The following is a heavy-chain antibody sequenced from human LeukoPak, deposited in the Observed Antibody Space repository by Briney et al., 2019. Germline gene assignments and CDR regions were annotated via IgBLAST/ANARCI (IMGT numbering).Heavy chain of an antibody. CDR2: ISGSAENT. V-gene: IGHV3-23*01. CDR3: AKGSTYGFWSGDALDV. Sequence: GGSLRLSCTASGFTFGDYAMSWIRQAPGKGLEWVSSISGSAENTYYADSVEGRFTISRDSSQKILSLQMDNLKVDDTAIYYCAKGSTYGFWSGDALDVWGQGTMVTVAS. D-gene: IGHD3-3*01. J-gene: IGHJ3*01. CDR1: GFTFGDYA.